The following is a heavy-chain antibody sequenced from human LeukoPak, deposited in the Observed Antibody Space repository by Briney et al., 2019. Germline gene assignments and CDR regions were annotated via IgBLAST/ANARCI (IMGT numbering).Heavy chain of an antibody. CDR3: ARDGGLRWYPDAFDI. J-gene: IGHJ3*02. D-gene: IGHD4-23*01. CDR2: IYYSGST. V-gene: IGHV4-39*07. Sequence: SETLSLTCTVSGGSISSSSYYWGWIRQPPGKGLEWIGSIYYSGSTYYNPSLKSRVTISVDTSKNQFSLKLSSVTAADTAVYYCARDGGLRWYPDAFDIWGQGTMVTVSS. CDR1: GGSISSSSYY.